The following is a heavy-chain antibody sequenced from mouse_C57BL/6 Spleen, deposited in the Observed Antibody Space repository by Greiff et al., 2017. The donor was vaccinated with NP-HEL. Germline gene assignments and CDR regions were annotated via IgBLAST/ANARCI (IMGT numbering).Heavy chain of an antibody. CDR2: ISSGSSTI. J-gene: IGHJ1*03. CDR3: ARFSYSRYFDV. V-gene: IGHV5-17*01. CDR1: GFTFSDYG. Sequence: EVKLMESGGGLVKPGGSLKLSCAASGFTFSDYGMHWVRQAPEKGLEWVAYISSGSSTIYYADTVKGRFTISRDNAKNTLFLQMTSLRSEDTAMYYCARFSYSRYFDVWGTGTTVTVSS. D-gene: IGHD1-1*01.